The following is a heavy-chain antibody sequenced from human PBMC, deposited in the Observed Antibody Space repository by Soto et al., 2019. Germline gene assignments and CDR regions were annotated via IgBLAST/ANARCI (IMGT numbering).Heavy chain of an antibody. Sequence: GGSLRLSCAASGFTFSSYAMSWVRQAPGKGLEWVSAISGSGGSTYYADSVKGRFTISRDNSKNTLYLQMNSLRAEDTAVYYCAKDITTAHPGVGYYYYYGMDVWGQGTTVTVSS. CDR2: ISGSGGST. J-gene: IGHJ6*02. CDR3: AKDITTAHPGVGYYYYYGMDV. CDR1: GFTFSSYA. V-gene: IGHV3-23*01. D-gene: IGHD3-22*01.